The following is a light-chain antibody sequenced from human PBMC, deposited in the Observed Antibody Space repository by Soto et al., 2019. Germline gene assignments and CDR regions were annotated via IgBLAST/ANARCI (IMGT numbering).Light chain of an antibody. V-gene: IGKV3-20*01. J-gene: IGKJ4*01. CDR2: GAS. Sequence: EIVLTQSPGTLSLSPGDGATLSCRASQSVGRNYLAWYQQKPGQAPRVLIYGASSRAAGIPDRFSGSGSGADFTLTISRLEPEDFAVYYCHQYASSPLTFGGGTRVEIK. CDR3: HQYASSPLT. CDR1: QSVGRNY.